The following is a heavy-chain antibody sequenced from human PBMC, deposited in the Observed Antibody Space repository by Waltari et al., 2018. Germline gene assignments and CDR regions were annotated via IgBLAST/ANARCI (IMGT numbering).Heavy chain of an antibody. CDR1: SFSIRSGYF. J-gene: IGHJ5*02. V-gene: IGHV4-38-2*02. D-gene: IGHD3-10*01. Sequence: QVQLQESGPGLARPSETLSLSCLVSSFSIRSGYFWGWIRQPPGKGREWIGSIAHSGKTYYKPSLKSRVTMSVATSNNHFALKLTSVTAADTAIYYCVRDLGGSGTSWFDAWGQGTLVTVSS. CDR2: IAHSGKT. CDR3: VRDLGGSGTSWFDA.